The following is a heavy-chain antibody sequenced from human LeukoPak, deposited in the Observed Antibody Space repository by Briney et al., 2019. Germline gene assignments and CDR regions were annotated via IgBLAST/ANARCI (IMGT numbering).Heavy chain of an antibody. Sequence: EASETLSLTCTVSSGSISSNYWNWIRQPPGKGLEWIGYIYYSGSTDYNPSLKSRVTISVDTSKNQFSQKLSSVTAADTAVYYCARDLGYGDPFDYWGQGTLVTVSS. CDR2: IYYSGST. J-gene: IGHJ4*02. CDR1: SGSISSNY. D-gene: IGHD4-17*01. CDR3: ARDLGYGDPFDY. V-gene: IGHV4-59*01.